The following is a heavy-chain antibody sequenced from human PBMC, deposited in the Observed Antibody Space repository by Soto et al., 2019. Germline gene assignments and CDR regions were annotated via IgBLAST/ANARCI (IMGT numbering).Heavy chain of an antibody. J-gene: IGHJ6*02. V-gene: IGHV3-30-3*01. CDR2: ISYDGSNK. Sequence: GGSLRLSCAASGFTFSSYAMHWVRQAPGKGLEWVAVISYDGSNKYYADSVKGRFTISRDNSKNTLYLQMNSLRAEDTAVYYCAGDSSRVVWSGNMDVWGQGTTVTVS. CDR1: GFTFSSYA. CDR3: AGDSSRVVWSGNMDV. D-gene: IGHD2-8*01.